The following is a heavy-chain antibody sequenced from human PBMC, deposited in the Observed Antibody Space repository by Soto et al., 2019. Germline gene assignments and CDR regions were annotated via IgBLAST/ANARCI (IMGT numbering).Heavy chain of an antibody. D-gene: IGHD3-22*01. CDR1: GFTFSSYS. Sequence: GGSLRLSCAASGFTFSSYSMNWVRQAPGKGLEWVSYISSSSSTIYYADSVKGRFTISRDNAKNSLYLQMNSLRDEDTAVYYCARLYYSYSESPSPYPSYYYGMDVWGQGTTVTVSS. V-gene: IGHV3-48*02. CDR2: ISSSSSTI. CDR3: ARLYYSYSESPSPYPSYYYGMDV. J-gene: IGHJ6*02.